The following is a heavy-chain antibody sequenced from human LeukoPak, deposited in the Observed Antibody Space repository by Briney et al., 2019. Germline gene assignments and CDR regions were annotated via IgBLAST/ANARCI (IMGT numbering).Heavy chain of an antibody. D-gene: IGHD1-26*01. J-gene: IGHJ4*02. Sequence: ASVTVSCKVSGYTLTELSMHWVRHAPGKGLEWMGGFDPEDGETIYAQEFQGRVTMTEDTSTDTAYMELSSLRSEDTAVYYCATLVVGATSGYFDYWGQGTLVTVSS. CDR3: ATLVVGATSGYFDY. CDR1: GYTLTELS. V-gene: IGHV1-24*01. CDR2: FDPEDGET.